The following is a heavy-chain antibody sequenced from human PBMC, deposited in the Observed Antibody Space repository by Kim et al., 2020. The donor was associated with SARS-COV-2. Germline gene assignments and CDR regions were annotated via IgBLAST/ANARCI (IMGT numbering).Heavy chain of an antibody. CDR3: ARLAVAGSLIDY. J-gene: IGHJ4*02. D-gene: IGHD6-19*01. V-gene: IGHV4-59*13. CDR2: IYYSGST. CDR1: GGSISSYY. Sequence: SETLSLTCTVSGGSISSYYWSWIRQPPGKGLEWIGYIYYSGSTNYNPSLKSRVTISVDTSKNQFSLKLSSVTAADTAVYYCARLAVAGSLIDYWGQGTLVTVSS.